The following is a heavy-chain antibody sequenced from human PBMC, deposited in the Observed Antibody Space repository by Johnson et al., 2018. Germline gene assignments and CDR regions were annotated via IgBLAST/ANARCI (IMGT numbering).Heavy chain of an antibody. CDR1: GFTFSVYG. D-gene: IGHD3-16*02. J-gene: IGHJ6*03. Sequence: QVQLVQSGGGVVQPGRSLRLSCATSGFTFSVYGMHWVRQAPGKGLEWVAVISEDGSNKYYADSVKGRFTISRDNSKNTLYLQMNSLGAEDTAVYYCAKELEVVGYYYYYMDVWGKGTTVTVSS. CDR2: ISEDGSNK. CDR3: AKELEVVGYYYYYMDV. V-gene: IGHV3-30*18.